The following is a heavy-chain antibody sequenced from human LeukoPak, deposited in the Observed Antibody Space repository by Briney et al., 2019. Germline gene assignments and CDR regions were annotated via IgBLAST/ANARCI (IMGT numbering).Heavy chain of an antibody. V-gene: IGHV3-23*01. CDR3: AKDPRRWELGDY. CDR2: ISGSGGST. J-gene: IGHJ4*02. D-gene: IGHD1-26*01. Sequence: PGVSLRLSCAASGFTFSSYAMSWVRQAPGKGLEWVSAISGSGGSTYYADSVKGRFTISRDNSKNTLYLQMNSLRAEDTAVYYCAKDPRRWELGDYWGQGTLVTVSS. CDR1: GFTFSSYA.